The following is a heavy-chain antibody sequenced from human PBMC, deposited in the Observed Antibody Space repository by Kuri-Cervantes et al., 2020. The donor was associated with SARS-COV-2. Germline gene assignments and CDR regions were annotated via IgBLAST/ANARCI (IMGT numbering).Heavy chain of an antibody. J-gene: IGHJ4*02. V-gene: IGHV3-23*01. Sequence: GGSLRLSCAASGFSFSSYAMSWVRQAPGKGLEWVSTTSDNGGTTDYSDSVQGRFTISRDNSNNILYLQMNNLRAEDTALYYCAKSYGDYGLEGEGFDSWGQGTLVTVSS. CDR2: TSDNGGTT. CDR1: GFSFSSYA. CDR3: AKSYGDYGLEGEGFDS. D-gene: IGHD4-17*01.